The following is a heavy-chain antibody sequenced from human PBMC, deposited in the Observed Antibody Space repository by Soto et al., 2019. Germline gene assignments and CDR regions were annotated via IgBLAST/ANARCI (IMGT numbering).Heavy chain of an antibody. CDR1: GGSISSSNW. CDR2: IYHSGST. J-gene: IGHJ6*02. CDR3: ATIPIAVAGDYYGMDV. Sequence: QVQLQESGPGLVKPSGTLSLTCAVSGGSISSSNWWSWVRQPPGKGLEWFGEIYHSGSTNYNPSLKSRVTISVDKSKNQFSLKLSSVTAADTAVYYCATIPIAVAGDYYGMDVWGQGTTVTVSS. D-gene: IGHD6-19*01. V-gene: IGHV4-4*02.